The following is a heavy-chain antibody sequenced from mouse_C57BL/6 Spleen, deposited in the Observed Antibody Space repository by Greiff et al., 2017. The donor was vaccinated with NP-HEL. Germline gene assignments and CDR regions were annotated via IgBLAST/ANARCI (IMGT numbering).Heavy chain of an antibody. CDR1: GYAFSSYW. CDR2: IYPGDGDT. J-gene: IGHJ1*03. Sequence: LKQSGAELVKPGASVKISCKASGYAFSSYWMNWVKQRPGKGLEWIGQIYPGDGDTNYNGKFKGKATLTADKSSSTAYMQLSSLTSEDSAVYFCARSRVITTVVRYFDVWGTGTTVTVSS. CDR3: ARSRVITTVVRYFDV. D-gene: IGHD1-1*01. V-gene: IGHV1-80*01.